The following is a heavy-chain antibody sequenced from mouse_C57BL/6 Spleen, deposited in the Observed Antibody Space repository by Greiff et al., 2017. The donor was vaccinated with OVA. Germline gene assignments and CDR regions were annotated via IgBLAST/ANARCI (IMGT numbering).Heavy chain of an antibody. CDR1: GYAFTNYL. D-gene: IGHD2-4*01. CDR3: AREGMITTGYYFDY. Sequence: QVQLQQSGAELVRPGTSVKVSCKASGYAFTNYLIEWVKQRPGQGLEWIGVINPGSGGTNYNEKFKGKATLTADKSSSTAYMQLSSLTSEDSAVYFCAREGMITTGYYFDYWGQGTTLTVSS. CDR2: INPGSGGT. V-gene: IGHV1-54*01. J-gene: IGHJ2*01.